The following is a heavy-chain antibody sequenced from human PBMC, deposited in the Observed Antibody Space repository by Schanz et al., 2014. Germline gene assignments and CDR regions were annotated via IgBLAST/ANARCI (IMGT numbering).Heavy chain of an antibody. CDR3: ARGYGDSPTDF. Sequence: QVQLVQSGAEAKKPGASVKVSCKVSGYILTEFSMHWVRQAPGQGLEWMGWMNPDSGNTGYAQKFQGRLTMTRDTSTSTVYMELSSLRSEDTAVYYCARGYGDSPTDFWGQGTLVTVSS. V-gene: IGHV1-8*01. CDR1: GYILTEFS. D-gene: IGHD4-17*01. CDR2: MNPDSGNT. J-gene: IGHJ4*02.